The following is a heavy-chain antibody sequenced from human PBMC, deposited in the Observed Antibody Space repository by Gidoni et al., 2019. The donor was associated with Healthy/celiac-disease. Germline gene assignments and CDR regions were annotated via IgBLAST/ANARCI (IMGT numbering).Heavy chain of an antibody. CDR1: GGSISGYY. CDR2: IYSSGSN. J-gene: IGHJ6*01. V-gene: IGHV4-59*01. CDR3: ARDPADYDSTDYPYYSGMDV. Sequence: QVQLQESGPGLVKPSETLSLTCTVSGGSISGYYWTWIRQPPGKGMEWIGYIYSSGSNNYNPPLKRRVTMSVDTSTNRFSLKLSSVTAADTAVYYWARDPADYDSTDYPYYSGMDVWGPRDHGHRLL. D-gene: IGHD3-22*01.